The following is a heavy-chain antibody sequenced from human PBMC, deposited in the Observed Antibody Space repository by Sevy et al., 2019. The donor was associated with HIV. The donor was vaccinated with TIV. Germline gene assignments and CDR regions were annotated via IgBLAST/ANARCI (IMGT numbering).Heavy chain of an antibody. Sequence: GGSLRLSCAASGFTFSDYYMSWIRQAPGKGLEWVSYISSSGSTIYYADSVKGRFTISRDNAKNSLYLQMNSLRAEDTAGYYCARDGPETGGGFWSGYYTNDYWGQGTLVTVSS. J-gene: IGHJ4*02. CDR2: ISSSGSTI. CDR1: GFTFSDYY. CDR3: ARDGPETGGGFWSGYYTNDY. V-gene: IGHV3-11*04. D-gene: IGHD3-3*01.